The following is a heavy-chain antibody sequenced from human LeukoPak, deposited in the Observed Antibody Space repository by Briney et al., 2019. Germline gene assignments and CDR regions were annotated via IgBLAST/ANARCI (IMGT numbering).Heavy chain of an antibody. V-gene: IGHV3-48*03. J-gene: IGHJ6*02. D-gene: IGHD3-10*01. Sequence: GGSLRLSCAASGFTFSSYEMNWVRQAPGKGLEWVAYITSSGRITYYADPVKGRFTISRDNAKNSLYLQMSSLRAEDTAVYYCASTGGYGSGTYDYYYFGMDVWGQGTTVTVSS. CDR1: GFTFSSYE. CDR3: ASTGGYGSGTYDYYYFGMDV. CDR2: ITSSGRIT.